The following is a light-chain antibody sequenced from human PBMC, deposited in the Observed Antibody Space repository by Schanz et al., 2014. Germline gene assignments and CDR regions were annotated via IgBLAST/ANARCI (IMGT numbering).Light chain of an antibody. CDR3: AAWDDSLNGWV. CDR1: SSDIGRYNY. Sequence: QSALTQPASVSGSPGQSITISCTGTSSDIGRYNYVSWYQHHPGKAPKLLIYDVTKRPSGVPDRFSGSKSGNTASLTVSGLQAEDEAAYYCAAWDDSLNGWVFGGGTKLTVL. J-gene: IGLJ3*02. V-gene: IGLV2-8*01. CDR2: DVT.